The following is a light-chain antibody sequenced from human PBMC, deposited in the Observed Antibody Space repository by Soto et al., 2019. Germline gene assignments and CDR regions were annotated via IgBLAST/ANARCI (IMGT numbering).Light chain of an antibody. CDR1: FTVSGY. CDR2: GTF. CDR3: QQSYTTPVT. V-gene: IGKV1-39*01. Sequence: DVQITQSPASLSASVGDRVSITCRTSFTVSGYLNWWQQRPGKAPTLLIYGTFKLHSGVPSRFSGSGSGADFTLTITNVQPDDIATYYCQQSYTTPVTFGPGTRL. J-gene: IGKJ5*01.